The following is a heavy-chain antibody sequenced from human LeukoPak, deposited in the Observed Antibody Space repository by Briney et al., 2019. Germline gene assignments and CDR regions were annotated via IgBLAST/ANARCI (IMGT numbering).Heavy chain of an antibody. CDR1: GYSFTSYW. D-gene: IGHD3-9*01. V-gene: IGHV5-51*01. J-gene: IGHJ4*02. CDR3: ARLDILTGYYNGYNDY. Sequence: GGSLKISCKGSGYSFTSYWIGWVRQMPGKGLEWMGIIYPGDSDTRYSPSFQGQVTISADKSISTAYLQWSSLKASDTAMYYCARLDILTGYYNGYNDYWGQGTLVTVSS. CDR2: IYPGDSDT.